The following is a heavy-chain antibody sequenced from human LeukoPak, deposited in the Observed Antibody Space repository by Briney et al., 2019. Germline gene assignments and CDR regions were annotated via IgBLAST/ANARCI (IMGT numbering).Heavy chain of an antibody. V-gene: IGHV3-49*03. CDR2: IRSKTYGGTK. CDR3: ARNERFGDYDGREDY. CDR1: GFTFGDYA. D-gene: IGHD4-23*01. J-gene: IGHJ4*02. Sequence: PGGSLRLSCTTSGFTFGDYAMSWFRQAPGKGLEWVGFIRSKTYGGTKEYAASVKGRFTISRDDSTSIAYLQMDSLKAEDTAMYYCARNERFGDYDGREDYWGQGTLVTVSS.